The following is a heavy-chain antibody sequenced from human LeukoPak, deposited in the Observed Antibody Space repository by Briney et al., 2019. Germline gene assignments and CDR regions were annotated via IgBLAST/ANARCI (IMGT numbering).Heavy chain of an antibody. Sequence: GGSLRLSCTVSGFTVSSNSMSWVRQAPGKGLEWVSSIYSDNTHYSDSVKGRFTISRDNSKNTLYLQMNSLRAEDTAVYYCARRAGAYSHPYDYWGQGTLVAVSS. CDR3: ARRAGAYSHPYDY. V-gene: IGHV3-53*01. D-gene: IGHD4/OR15-4a*01. J-gene: IGHJ4*02. CDR2: IYSDNT. CDR1: GFTVSSNS.